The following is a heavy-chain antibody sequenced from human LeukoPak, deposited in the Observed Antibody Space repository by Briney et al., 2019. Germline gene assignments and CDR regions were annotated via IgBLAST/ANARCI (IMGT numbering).Heavy chain of an antibody. CDR2: INQDGSEK. CDR1: GFTFSSYW. CDR3: ARDTTYCSGGSCYDKGFDY. V-gene: IGHV3-7*04. J-gene: IGHJ4*02. Sequence: GGSLRLSCAASGFTFSSYWMSWVRQAPGKGLEWVANINQDGSEKYYVDSVKGRFTISRDNAKNSLYLQMNSLRAEDTAVYYCARDTTYCSGGSCYDKGFDYWGQGTLVTVSS. D-gene: IGHD2-15*01.